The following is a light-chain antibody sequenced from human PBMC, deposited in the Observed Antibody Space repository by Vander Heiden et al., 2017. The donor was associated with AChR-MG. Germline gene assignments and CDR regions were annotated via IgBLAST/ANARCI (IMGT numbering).Light chain of an antibody. CDR2: DVN. V-gene: IGLV2-11*01. CDR3: CSFAGSYWV. Sequence: QSALTQSRSVSGSPGQSVTISCTGTNSDVGAYNSVSWYQQHPGEAPKLMVYDVNKRPSGVPDRFSGSKSGNTASLTISGLQAEDEADYHCCSFAGSYWVFGGGTKLTVL. CDR1: NSDVGAYNS. J-gene: IGLJ3*02.